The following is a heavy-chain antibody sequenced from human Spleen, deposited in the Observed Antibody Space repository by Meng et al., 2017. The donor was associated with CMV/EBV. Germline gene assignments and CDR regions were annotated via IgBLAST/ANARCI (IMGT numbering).Heavy chain of an antibody. CDR2: IVVGSGNT. D-gene: IGHD3-10*01. CDR3: ARARPPYGSGPVYGMDV. J-gene: IGHJ6*02. Sequence: SVKVSCKASGFTFTSSAVQWVRQARGQRLEWIGWIVVGSGNTNYAQKFQERVTITRDMSTSTAYMELSSLRSEDTAVYYCARARPPYGSGPVYGMDVWGQGTTVTVSS. CDR1: GFTFTSSA. V-gene: IGHV1-58*01.